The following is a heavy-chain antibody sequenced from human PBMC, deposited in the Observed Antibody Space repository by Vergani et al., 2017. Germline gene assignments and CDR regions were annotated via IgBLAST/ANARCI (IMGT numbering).Heavy chain of an antibody. V-gene: IGHV3-30*03. D-gene: IGHD3-10*01. CDR3: ARDFLRGVTTLDYYYMGG. J-gene: IGHJ6*03. Sequence: QVQLVESGGGEVQPGRSLRLSCSAAGFPFSDYGVHWVRQAPGKGLEWVSVISYDGNKKNYADSIKGRFTISRDNSKNTLYLEMNALRAEDTAVYYCARDFLRGVTTLDYYYMGGWGKGTTVTVSS. CDR2: ISYDGNKK. CDR1: GFPFSDYG.